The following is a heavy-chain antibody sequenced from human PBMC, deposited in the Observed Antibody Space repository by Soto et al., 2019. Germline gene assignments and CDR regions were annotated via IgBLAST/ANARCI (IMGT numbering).Heavy chain of an antibody. CDR3: ATTIARYSNYDLDY. V-gene: IGHV1-24*01. CDR1: GYTLTELS. J-gene: IGHJ4*02. D-gene: IGHD4-4*01. CDR2: FDPEDGET. Sequence: KFSCKVSGYTLTELSMHWVRQAPGKGLEWMGGFDPEDGETIYAQKFQGRVTMTEDTSTDTAYMELSSLRSEDTAVYYCATTIARYSNYDLDYWGQGTLVTVSS.